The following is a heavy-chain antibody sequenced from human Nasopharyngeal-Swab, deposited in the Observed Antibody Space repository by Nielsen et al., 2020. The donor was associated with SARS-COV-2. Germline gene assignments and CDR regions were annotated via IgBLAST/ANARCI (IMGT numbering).Heavy chain of an antibody. Sequence: SVKVSCKASGDTFSSYAISWVRQAPGQGLEWMGGIIPIFGTANYAQKFQGRVTITADESTSTAYMELSSLRSEDTAVYYCARDFSGYCRGGSPCPPWFDPWGQGTLVTVSS. CDR3: ARDFSGYCRGGSPCPPWFDP. J-gene: IGHJ5*02. V-gene: IGHV1-69*13. CDR1: GDTFSSYA. D-gene: IGHD2-15*01. CDR2: IIPIFGTA.